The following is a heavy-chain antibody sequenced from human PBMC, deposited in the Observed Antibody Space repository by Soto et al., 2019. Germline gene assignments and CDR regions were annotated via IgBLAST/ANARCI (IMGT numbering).Heavy chain of an antibody. D-gene: IGHD6-13*01. J-gene: IGHJ2*01. CDR3: ARESPGSSWSRYFDL. CDR1: GFTFISYW. Sequence: PGGSLRLSCAASGFTFISYWMHWVLQAPWKGLVWVSHINSVGSTINYADSVKGRFTISRDNAKNSLYLQMNSLRAEDTAVYYCARESPGSSWSRYFDLWGRGTLVTSPQ. CDR2: INSVGSTI. V-gene: IGHV3-74*01.